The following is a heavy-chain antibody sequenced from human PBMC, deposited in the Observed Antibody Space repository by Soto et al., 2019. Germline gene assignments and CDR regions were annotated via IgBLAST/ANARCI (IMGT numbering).Heavy chain of an antibody. Sequence: QVQLQESGPGLVKPSQTLSLTCNVSGGSISSGDYYWSWIRQSPGKGLEWIGYIYYSGSTYYNPSLKSRVTISVDTSKNQFSLKLSSVTAADTAVFYCARRRRTSDSSGTFDYWGQGTLVTVSS. D-gene: IGHD3-22*01. V-gene: IGHV4-30-4*01. CDR3: ARRRRTSDSSGTFDY. CDR2: IYYSGST. J-gene: IGHJ4*02. CDR1: GGSISSGDYY.